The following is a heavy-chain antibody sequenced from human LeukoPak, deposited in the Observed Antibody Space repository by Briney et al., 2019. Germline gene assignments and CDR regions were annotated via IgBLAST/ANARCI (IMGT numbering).Heavy chain of an antibody. CDR3: ARVGYYPDYYMDV. CDR1: GPFIRNGNY. D-gene: IGHD3-22*01. J-gene: IGHJ6*03. CDR2: INHSGST. Sequence: SETLSLACSVSGPFIRNGNYWGWIRQPPGKGLEWIGEINHSGSTNYNPSLKSRVTISVDTSKNQFSLKLSSVTAADTAVYYCARVGYYPDYYMDVWGKGTTVTVSS. V-gene: IGHV4-38-2*02.